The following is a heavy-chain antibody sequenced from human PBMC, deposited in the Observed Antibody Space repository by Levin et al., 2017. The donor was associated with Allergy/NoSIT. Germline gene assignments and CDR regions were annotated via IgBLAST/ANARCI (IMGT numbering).Heavy chain of an antibody. Sequence: GGSLRLSCAASGFTVSTNYMSWARQAPGKGLEWISLIYSGGSTWYADSVKGRFTISRDNSKNTVYFQMNSLRAEDTAVYYCARSENLGRNGMDVWGQGTTVTVSS. CDR3: ARSENLGRNGMDV. V-gene: IGHV3-53*01. J-gene: IGHJ6*02. CDR1: GFTVSTNY. D-gene: IGHD3-16*01. CDR2: IYSGGST.